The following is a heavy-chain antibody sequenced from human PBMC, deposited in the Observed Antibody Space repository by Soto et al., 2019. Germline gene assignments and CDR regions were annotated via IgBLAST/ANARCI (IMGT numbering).Heavy chain of an antibody. CDR1: GGSISSGGYY. D-gene: IGHD3-10*01. V-gene: IGHV4-31*03. CDR2: IYYSGST. J-gene: IGHJ5*02. CDR3: ARDQTYLDYGSGSYYKVSGWFDP. Sequence: QVQLQESGPGLVKPSQTLSLTCTVSGGSISSGGYYWSWIRQHPGKGLEWIGYIYYSGSTYYNPSLKSRVTISVDTSKNQFSLKLSSVTAADTAVYYCARDQTYLDYGSGSYYKVSGWFDPWGQGTLVTVSS.